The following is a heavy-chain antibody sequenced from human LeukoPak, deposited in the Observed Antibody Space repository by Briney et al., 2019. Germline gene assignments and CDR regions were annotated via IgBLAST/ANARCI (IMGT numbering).Heavy chain of an antibody. CDR3: ARVQYYYYYMDV. J-gene: IGHJ6*03. D-gene: IGHD1-1*01. CDR2: IYYSGST. V-gene: IGHV4-59*01. Sequence: SETLSLTCTVSGGSLSSDYWGWIRQPPGKGLWWIGDIYYSGSTNYNPSLKSRVTISVDTSKNQFSLKLTSVTAADTAVYYCARVQYYYYYMDVWGKGTTVTVSS. CDR1: GGSLSSDY.